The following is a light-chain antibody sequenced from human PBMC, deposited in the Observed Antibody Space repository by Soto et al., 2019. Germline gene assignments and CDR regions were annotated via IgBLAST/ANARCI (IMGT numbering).Light chain of an antibody. V-gene: IGKV1-5*01. CDR1: QNVRRW. Sequence: DIQMAQSPSSLSASVGDRFTITWRASQNVRRWLAWYQQKPGKAPKVLMYDDSSLQSGVPPRFSGSGSGTDFTLTISSLQADDFATYYCQQYDSYPLTFGGGTKVDIK. CDR3: QQYDSYPLT. CDR2: DDS. J-gene: IGKJ4*01.